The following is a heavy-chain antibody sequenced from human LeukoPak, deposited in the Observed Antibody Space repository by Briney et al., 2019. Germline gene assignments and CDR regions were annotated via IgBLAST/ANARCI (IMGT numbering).Heavy chain of an antibody. V-gene: IGHV3-23*01. J-gene: IGHJ4*02. Sequence: GGSLRLSCAASGFTFSSFGMSWVRQAPGKGLEWVSTISGSGSITYYADSMKGRFTISGDNSKNTLYLQLNCLRAEDTAVYYCAKDLWSVVTLTLDYWGQGTLVIVSS. CDR3: AKDLWSVVTLTLDY. D-gene: IGHD2-21*02. CDR2: ISGSGSIT. CDR1: GFTFSSFG.